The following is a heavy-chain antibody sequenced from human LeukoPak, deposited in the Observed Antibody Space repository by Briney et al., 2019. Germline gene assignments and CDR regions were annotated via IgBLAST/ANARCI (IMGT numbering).Heavy chain of an antibody. D-gene: IGHD1-26*01. J-gene: IGHJ5*02. CDR3: ARHGKLSASRNWFDP. CDR2: IYRDDFDT. Sequence: PVKALKISCKASGYSFTSYWIAWVRQLPGKGLEWMGVIYRDDFDTRFSPSFQGQVTISADKSISTAFLQWSSLKASDTAIYYCARHGKLSASRNWFDPWGQGTLVTV. CDR1: GYSFTSYW. V-gene: IGHV5-51*01.